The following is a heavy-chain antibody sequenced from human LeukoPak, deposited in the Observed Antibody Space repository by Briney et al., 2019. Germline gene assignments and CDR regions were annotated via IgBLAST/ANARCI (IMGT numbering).Heavy chain of an antibody. CDR1: GGSISSGGYY. J-gene: IGHJ4*02. V-gene: IGHV4-31*03. CDR3: ARASAGVAAAAN. D-gene: IGHD2-2*01. Sequence: PSETLSLTCTLSGGSISSGGYYWYWIRQHPGKGLEWIGHICNSGSSYYNPSLKSRLTISVDTSKNQFSLKLSSVTAADTAVYYCARASAGVAAAANWGQGTLVTVSS. CDR2: ICNSGSS.